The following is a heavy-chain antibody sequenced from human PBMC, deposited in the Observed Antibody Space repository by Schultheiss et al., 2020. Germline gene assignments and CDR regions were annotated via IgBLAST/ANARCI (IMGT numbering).Heavy chain of an antibody. CDR2: IYHSGST. D-gene: IGHD3-10*01. CDR1: GGSISSSSYY. J-gene: IGHJ4*02. V-gene: IGHV4-39*07. Sequence: SQTLSLTCTVSGGSISSSSYYWGWIRQPPGKGLEWIGSIYHSGSTYYNPSLKSRVTISVDTSKNQFSLKLSSVTAADTAVYYCSYGSGSGDGVYWGQGTLVTVSS. CDR3: SYGSGSGDGVY.